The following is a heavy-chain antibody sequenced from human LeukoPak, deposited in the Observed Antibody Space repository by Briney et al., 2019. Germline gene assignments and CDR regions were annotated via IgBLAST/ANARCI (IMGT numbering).Heavy chain of an antibody. Sequence: SETLSCPPSGCTFSHWDLLWVHQATARGLEWVSGIGTAGDTYYPDSVKGRFTVSRENAKNYLYLQMNSLTAGDTAVYYCARGLPYYYDRSGDFDAFDIWGQGTVVTVSS. V-gene: IGHV3-13*04. CDR1: GCTFSHWD. D-gene: IGHD3-22*01. J-gene: IGHJ3*02. CDR2: IGTAGDT. CDR3: ARGLPYYYDRSGDFDAFDI.